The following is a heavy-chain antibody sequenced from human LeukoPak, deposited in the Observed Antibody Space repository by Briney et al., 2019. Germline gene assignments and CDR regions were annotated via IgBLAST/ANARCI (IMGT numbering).Heavy chain of an antibody. Sequence: PGGSLRLSCAASGFTFSSYSMNWVRQAPGKGLEWVSSISSSSSYIYYADSVKGRFTISRDNAKNSLYLQMNSLRAEDTAVYYWARALGYCSSTSCYGLDYWGQGTLVTVSS. J-gene: IGHJ4*02. CDR3: ARALGYCSSTSCYGLDY. CDR1: GFTFSSYS. D-gene: IGHD2-2*01. CDR2: ISSSSSYI. V-gene: IGHV3-21*01.